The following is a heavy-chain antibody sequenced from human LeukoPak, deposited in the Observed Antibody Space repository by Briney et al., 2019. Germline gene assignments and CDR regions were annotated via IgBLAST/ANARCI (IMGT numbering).Heavy chain of an antibody. Sequence: ASVKVSCKTSGYTFTGYYMHWVRQAPGQGLEWMGWMNPKSGKTRFAQKFQDRVTMTRDTSISTAYLELDILRSDDTAEYYCAREGATADDVNWFDPWGQGTLVTVSS. V-gene: IGHV1-2*02. CDR2: MNPKSGKT. J-gene: IGHJ5*02. CDR1: GYTFTGYY. CDR3: AREGATADDVNWFDP. D-gene: IGHD6-25*01.